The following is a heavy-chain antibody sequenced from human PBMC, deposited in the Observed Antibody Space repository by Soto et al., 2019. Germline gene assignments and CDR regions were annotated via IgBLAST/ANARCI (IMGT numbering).Heavy chain of an antibody. Sequence: ASVKVSCKASGGTFSSYAISWVRQAPGQGLEWMGGIIPIFGTANYAQKFQGRVTITADESTSTAYMELSSLRSEDTAVYYCARVDEYYYDSSGEVDAFDIWGQGTMVTVSS. D-gene: IGHD3-22*01. CDR3: ARVDEYYYDSSGEVDAFDI. J-gene: IGHJ3*02. V-gene: IGHV1-69*13. CDR2: IIPIFGTA. CDR1: GGTFSSYA.